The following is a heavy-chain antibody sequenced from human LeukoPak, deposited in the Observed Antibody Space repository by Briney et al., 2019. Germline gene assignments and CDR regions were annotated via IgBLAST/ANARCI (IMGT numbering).Heavy chain of an antibody. V-gene: IGHV1-8*01. Sequence: ASVKVSCKASGCTFTSYDINWVRQATGQGLEWMGWMNPNSGNTAYAQKFQGRVTMTRKTSITTAYMELSSLRSEDTAVYYCARGLYGPGSYYPDYWGQGTLVTVSS. CDR3: ARGLYGPGSYYPDY. CDR2: MNPNSGNT. CDR1: GCTFTSYD. D-gene: IGHD3-10*01. J-gene: IGHJ4*02.